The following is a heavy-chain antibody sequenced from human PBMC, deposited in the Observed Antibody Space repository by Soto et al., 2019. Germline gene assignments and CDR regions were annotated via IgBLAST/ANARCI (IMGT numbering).Heavy chain of an antibody. V-gene: IGHV3-30-3*01. CDR3: ARVDFSTPTSYSSSWFVFDY. CDR1: GFTFSSHA. Sequence: GGSLRLSCAASGFTFSSHAMHWVRQAPGKGLEWVAVISYDGSNKYYADSVKGRFTISRDNSKNTLYLQMNSLRAEDTAVYYCARVDFSTPTSYSSSWFVFDYWGQGTLVTVSS. CDR2: ISYDGSNK. D-gene: IGHD6-13*01. J-gene: IGHJ4*02.